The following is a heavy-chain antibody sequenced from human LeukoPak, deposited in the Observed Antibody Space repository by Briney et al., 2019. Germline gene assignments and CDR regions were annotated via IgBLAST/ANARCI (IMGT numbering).Heavy chain of an antibody. CDR1: GYTFTGYY. D-gene: IGHD6-13*01. J-gene: IGHJ4*02. CDR2: INPNSGGT. Sequence: ASVKVSCKASGYTFTGYYMHWVRQAPGQGLEWMGWINPNSGGTHYAQKFQGRVTLTRDTSISTGYMELSRLRSDDTAVYYCATKTGIAAAGLDYWGQGTLVTVSS. V-gene: IGHV1-2*02. CDR3: ATKTGIAAAGLDY.